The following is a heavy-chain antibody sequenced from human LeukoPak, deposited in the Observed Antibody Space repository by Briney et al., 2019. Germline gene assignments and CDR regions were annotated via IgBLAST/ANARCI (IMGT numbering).Heavy chain of an antibody. CDR1: GGTFSSYA. Sequence: VASVKVSCKASGGTFSSYAISWVRQAPGQGLEWMGRIIPILGIANYAQKFQGRVTITADKSTSTAYMELSSLRSEDTAVYYCARVSTVTTIDYWGQGTLVTVSP. D-gene: IGHD4-17*01. V-gene: IGHV1-69*04. J-gene: IGHJ4*02. CDR3: ARVSTVTTIDY. CDR2: IIPILGIA.